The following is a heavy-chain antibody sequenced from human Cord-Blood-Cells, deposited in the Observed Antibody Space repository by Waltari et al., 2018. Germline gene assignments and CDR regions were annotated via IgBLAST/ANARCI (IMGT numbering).Heavy chain of an antibody. Sequence: QVKLVQTGAEVNKPESSVKVSCKASGGTFSSYSIAWLRQAPGQGLGWMRGISTIFGTASYAQKFQGRVTITAEESTSTAYMELSSLRSEDTAVYYCARTLNWQFPLFDYWGQGTLVTVSS. J-gene: IGHJ4*02. V-gene: IGHV1-69*01. D-gene: IGHD2-21*01. CDR1: GGTFSSYS. CDR3: ARTLNWQFPLFDY. CDR2: ISTIFGTA.